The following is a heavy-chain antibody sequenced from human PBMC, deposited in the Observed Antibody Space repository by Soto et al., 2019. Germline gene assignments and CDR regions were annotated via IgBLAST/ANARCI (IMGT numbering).Heavy chain of an antibody. J-gene: IGHJ5*02. CDR1: GGSISSSSYY. CDR2: IYYSGST. CDR3: AIRSTSGSYLREFDP. V-gene: IGHV4-39*01. Sequence: PSETLSLTCTVSGGSISSSSYYWGWIRQPPGKGLEWIGSIYYSGSTYYNPSLKSRVTISVDTSKNQFSLKLSSVTAADTAVYYCAIRSTSGSYLREFDPWGQGTLVTVSS. D-gene: IGHD3-10*01.